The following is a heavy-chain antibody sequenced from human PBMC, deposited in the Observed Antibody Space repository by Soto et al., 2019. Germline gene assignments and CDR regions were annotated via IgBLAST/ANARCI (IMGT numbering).Heavy chain of an antibody. J-gene: IGHJ4*02. CDR3: ARLNYYFHH. Sequence: QGQLQESGPGLVKASETLSLTCSVSGDSITAYYWSWIRQSPGKGLEWIGHIYHAGNTNYNPSLRGRVTMSVDTSRNRFSLKLKSVTAADTAIYYCARLNYYFHHWGQGTLVTVSS. CDR1: GDSITAYY. D-gene: IGHD1-20*01. V-gene: IGHV4-59*08. CDR2: IYHAGNT.